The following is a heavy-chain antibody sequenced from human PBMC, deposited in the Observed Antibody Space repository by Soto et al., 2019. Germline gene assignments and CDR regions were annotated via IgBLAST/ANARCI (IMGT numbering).Heavy chain of an antibody. Sequence: QVQLVESGGGVVQPGRSLRLSCAASGFTFSSYGMHWVRQAPGKGLEWVAVIWYDGSNKYYADSVKGRFTISRDNSKNTLYLQMNSLRAEDTAVYYCALQLSSAWYFDYWGQGTLVTVSS. V-gene: IGHV3-33*01. CDR3: ALQLSSAWYFDY. D-gene: IGHD6-19*01. CDR2: IWYDGSNK. CDR1: GFTFSSYG. J-gene: IGHJ4*02.